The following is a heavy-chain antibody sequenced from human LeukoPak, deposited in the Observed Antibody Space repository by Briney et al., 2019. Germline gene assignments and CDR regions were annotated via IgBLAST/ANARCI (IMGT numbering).Heavy chain of an antibody. D-gene: IGHD3-22*01. Sequence: ASVKVSCKASGYTFTGYYMHWVRQAPGQGLEWMGWINPNSGGTNYAQKFQGRVTMTRDTSISTAYMKLSRLRSDDTAVYYCAREGYDSSGYDYWGQGTLVTVSS. V-gene: IGHV1-2*02. CDR1: GYTFTGYY. J-gene: IGHJ4*02. CDR2: INPNSGGT. CDR3: AREGYDSSGYDY.